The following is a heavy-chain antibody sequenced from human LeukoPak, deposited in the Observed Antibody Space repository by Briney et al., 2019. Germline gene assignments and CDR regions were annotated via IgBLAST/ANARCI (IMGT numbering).Heavy chain of an antibody. CDR1: VFTFSSYS. Sequence: GGSLRLSCAASVFTFSSYSMNWVRQAPGKGLEWVSSISSSSSYIYYADSVKGRFTISRDNAKNSLYLQMNTLRADDTAVYFCATIPSTELNAYWGQGTLVTVSA. J-gene: IGHJ4*02. D-gene: IGHD2-21*01. CDR2: ISSSSSYI. CDR3: ATIPSTELNAY. V-gene: IGHV3-21*01.